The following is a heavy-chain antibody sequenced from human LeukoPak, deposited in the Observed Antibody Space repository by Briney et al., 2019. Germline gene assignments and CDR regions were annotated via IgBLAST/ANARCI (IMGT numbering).Heavy chain of an antibody. Sequence: SETLSLTCTVSGGSISSYYWSWIRQPPGKGLEWIGYIYDSGSTNYNPSLKSRVTISVDTSKNQFSLKLSSVTAADTAVYYCARDRGPYSGYDSYYFDYWGQGTLVTVSS. CDR3: ARDRGPYSGYDSYYFDY. V-gene: IGHV4-59*12. J-gene: IGHJ4*02. CDR2: IYDSGST. CDR1: GGSISSYY. D-gene: IGHD5-12*01.